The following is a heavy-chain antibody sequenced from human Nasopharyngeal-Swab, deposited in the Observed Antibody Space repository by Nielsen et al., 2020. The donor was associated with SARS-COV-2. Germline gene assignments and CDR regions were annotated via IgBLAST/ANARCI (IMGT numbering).Heavy chain of an antibody. J-gene: IGHJ5*02. V-gene: IGHV1-69*13. Sequence: SVKVSCKSSGGTFRHSGFSWVRQAPGQGLEWMGGILHVFGTQLYAQKFQGRVTISADESTTTTYMELSSLRSQDTAVYYCAKVRTNYGMGLNGALDPWGQGTLATVSS. CDR2: ILHVFGTQ. CDR3: AKVRTNYGMGLNGALDP. D-gene: IGHD4-17*01. CDR1: GGTFRHSG.